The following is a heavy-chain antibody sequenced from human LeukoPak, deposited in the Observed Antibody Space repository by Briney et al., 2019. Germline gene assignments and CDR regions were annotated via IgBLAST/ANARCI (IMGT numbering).Heavy chain of an antibody. Sequence: SVKVSCKASGGTFSSYAISWVRQAPGQGLEWMGGIIPIFGTANYAQKFQGRVTITTDESTSTAYMELSSLRSEDTAVYYCARDGRYCSSTSCLYYYYYYMDVWGKGTTVTVSS. CDR1: GGTFSSYA. CDR2: IIPIFGTA. D-gene: IGHD2-2*01. V-gene: IGHV1-69*05. J-gene: IGHJ6*03. CDR3: ARDGRYCSSTSCLYYYYYYMDV.